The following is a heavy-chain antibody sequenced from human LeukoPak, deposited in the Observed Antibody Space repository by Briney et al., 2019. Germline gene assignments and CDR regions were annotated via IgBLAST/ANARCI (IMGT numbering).Heavy chain of an antibody. Sequence: PGGSLRLSCAASGFTFSSYGMHWVRQAPGKGREWVAFIRYDGSNKYYVDSVKGRFTISRDNSKNTLSLQMNSLRAEDTAVYYCASDTGFYDSSGYYPFDYWGQGTLVTVSS. CDR3: ASDTGFYDSSGYYPFDY. CDR2: IRYDGSNK. J-gene: IGHJ4*02. D-gene: IGHD3-22*01. CDR1: GFTFSSYG. V-gene: IGHV3-30*02.